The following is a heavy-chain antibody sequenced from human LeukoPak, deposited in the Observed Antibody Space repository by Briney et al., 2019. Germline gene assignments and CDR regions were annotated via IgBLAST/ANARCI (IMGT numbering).Heavy chain of an antibody. V-gene: IGHV3-74*01. CDR2: INSDGSTT. Sequence: GGSLRLSCAASGFTFSSYWMHWVRQAPGKGLVWVSRINSDGSTTSYADSVKGRFTISRDNAKSTLYLQVNSLRAEDTAVYYCARHGIVGASLSAYRYYYMDVWGKGTTVTVSS. CDR1: GFTFSSYW. D-gene: IGHD1-26*01. CDR3: ARHGIVGASLSAYRYYYMDV. J-gene: IGHJ6*03.